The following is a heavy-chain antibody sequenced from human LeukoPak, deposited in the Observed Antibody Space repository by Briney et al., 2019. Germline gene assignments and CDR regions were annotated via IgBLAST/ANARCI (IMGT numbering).Heavy chain of an antibody. CDR2: INPSGGST. J-gene: IGHJ4*02. D-gene: IGHD3-10*01. V-gene: IGHV1-46*01. CDR3: ARMIRGVIDILFDY. CDR1: GGTFSGYA. Sequence: ASVKVSCKASGGTFSGYAISWVRQAPGQGLEWMGIINPSGGSTSYAQKFQGRVTMTRDTSTSTVYMELSSLRSEDTAVYYCARMIRGVIDILFDYWGQGTLVTVSS.